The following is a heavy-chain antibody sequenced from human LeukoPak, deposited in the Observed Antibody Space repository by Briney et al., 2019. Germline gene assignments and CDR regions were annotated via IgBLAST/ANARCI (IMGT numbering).Heavy chain of an antibody. CDR3: AREEDGNYSTFIYY. J-gene: IGHJ4*02. CDR1: GGSISSYY. Sequence: SETLSLTCTVSGGSISSYYWTWIRQPAGKGLEWIGRIHTSGSTNFNPSLKSRVTISVDTSQKQFSLKLTSVTAADTAVYYCAREEDGNYSTFIYYWGQGTLVTVSS. CDR2: IHTSGST. V-gene: IGHV4-4*07. D-gene: IGHD1-26*01.